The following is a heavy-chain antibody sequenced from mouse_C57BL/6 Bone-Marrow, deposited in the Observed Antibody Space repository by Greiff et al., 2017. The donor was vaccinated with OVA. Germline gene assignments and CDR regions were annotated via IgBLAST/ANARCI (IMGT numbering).Heavy chain of an antibody. Sequence: QVQLQQPGAELVKPGASVKLSCKASGYTFTSYWMHWVKQRPGQGLEWIGMIHPNSGSTNYNEKFKSKATLTVDKSSSTAYMQLSSLTSEDSAVDYCARRGGGITTVVAHWYFDVWGTGTTVTVSS. CDR3: ARRGGGITTVVAHWYFDV. V-gene: IGHV1-64*01. CDR1: GYTFTSYW. D-gene: IGHD1-1*01. J-gene: IGHJ1*03. CDR2: IHPNSGST.